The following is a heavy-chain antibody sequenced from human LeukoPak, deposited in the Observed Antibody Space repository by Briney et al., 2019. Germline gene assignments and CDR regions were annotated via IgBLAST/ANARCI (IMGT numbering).Heavy chain of an antibody. CDR2: IYFSGST. Sequence: SETLSLTCTVSGVSISSDYWSWIRQPPGKGLEWIGYIYFSGSTNYNPSLESRVSMSLDTSKTQFSLKLRSVTAADTAVYYCARYVRNRGTYYLDYWGQGTLVTVHS. CDR1: GVSISSDY. CDR3: ARYVRNRGTYYLDY. V-gene: IGHV4-59*01. J-gene: IGHJ4*02. D-gene: IGHD1-26*01.